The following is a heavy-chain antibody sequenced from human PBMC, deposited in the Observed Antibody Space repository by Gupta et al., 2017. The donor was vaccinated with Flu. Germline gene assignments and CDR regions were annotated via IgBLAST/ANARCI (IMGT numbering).Heavy chain of an antibody. Sequence: PPGKALEWLARIDWDDDKFYNTSLMTRLTISKDTSKNQVVLTMTNMAPVDTATYYCTRIGGPLGSAWYYFDDWGQGALVTVSS. D-gene: IGHD6-13*01. J-gene: IGHJ4*02. CDR2: IDWDDDK. V-gene: IGHV2-70*04. CDR3: TRIGGPLGSAWYYFDD.